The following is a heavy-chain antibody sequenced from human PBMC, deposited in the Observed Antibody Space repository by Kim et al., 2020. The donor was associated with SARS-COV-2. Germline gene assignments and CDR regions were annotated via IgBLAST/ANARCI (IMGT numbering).Heavy chain of an antibody. V-gene: IGHV1-18*04. D-gene: IGHD3-22*01. Sequence: ASVKVSCKASGYTFTSYGISWVRQAPGQGLEWMGWISAYNGNTNYAQKLQGRVTMTTDTSTSTAYMELRSLRSDDTAVYYCAREKGHTVALVITPYYYYGMDVWGQGTTVTVSS. CDR1: GYTFTSYG. J-gene: IGHJ6*02. CDR2: ISAYNGNT. CDR3: AREKGHTVALVITPYYYYGMDV.